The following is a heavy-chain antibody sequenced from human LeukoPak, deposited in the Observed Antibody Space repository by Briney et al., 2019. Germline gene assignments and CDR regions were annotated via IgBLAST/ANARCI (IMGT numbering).Heavy chain of an antibody. V-gene: IGHV3-9*01. CDR2: ISWNSGSI. Sequence: GRSLRLSCAASGFTFDDYAMHWVRQAPGKGLEWVSGISWNSGSIGYADSVKGRFTISKDNAKNSLYLQMNSLRAEDTALYYCAKAIFKQWLSTEPFDYWGQGTLVTVSS. D-gene: IGHD6-19*01. CDR3: AKAIFKQWLSTEPFDY. J-gene: IGHJ4*02. CDR1: GFTFDDYA.